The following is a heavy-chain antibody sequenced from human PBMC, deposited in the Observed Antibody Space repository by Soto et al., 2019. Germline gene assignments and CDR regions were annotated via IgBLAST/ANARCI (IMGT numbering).Heavy chain of an antibody. CDR1: GFTFSSYA. J-gene: IGHJ4*02. D-gene: IGHD3-16*02. CDR3: AKVPPLTFGGVIVIGYFDY. CDR2: ISGSGGST. V-gene: IGHV3-23*01. Sequence: EVPLLESGGGLVQPGGSLRLSCAASGFTFSSYAMSWVRQAPGKGLEWVSAISGSGGSTYYADSVKGRFTISRDNSKNTLYLQMNSLRAEDTAVYYCAKVPPLTFGGVIVIGYFDYWGQGTLVTVSS.